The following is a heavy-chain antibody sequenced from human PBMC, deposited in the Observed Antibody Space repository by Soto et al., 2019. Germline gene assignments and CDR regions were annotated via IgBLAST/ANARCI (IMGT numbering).Heavy chain of an antibody. D-gene: IGHD1-26*01. Sequence: QVQLVQSGAEVKKPGSSVKVSCKASGGTFSSYSINWVRQAPGQGLEWMAEIIPIFGIANYAKKFQGRITITADESTSTAYMELSSLSSEDTAVCCCASDGGRYSGGIDYWGQGTMVTVSS. V-gene: IGHV1-69*01. CDR3: ASDGGRYSGGIDY. CDR2: IIPIFGIA. CDR1: GGTFSSYS. J-gene: IGHJ4*02.